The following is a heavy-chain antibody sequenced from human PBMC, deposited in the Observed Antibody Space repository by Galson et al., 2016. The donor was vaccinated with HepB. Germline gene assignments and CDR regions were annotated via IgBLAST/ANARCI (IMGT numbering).Heavy chain of an antibody. CDR2: ISRSGDST. D-gene: IGHD2-2*01. CDR3: VQGSTAPAV. J-gene: IGHJ6*04. CDR1: GFTFRNYG. V-gene: IGHV3-23*01. Sequence: SLRLSCAASGFTFRNYGMTWVRQAPGKGLEVVSSISRSGDSTDYADAVNGRSTISRDNSKNTLSLQMNSLTADDTAIYYCVQGSTAPAVWGKGTTVTVSS.